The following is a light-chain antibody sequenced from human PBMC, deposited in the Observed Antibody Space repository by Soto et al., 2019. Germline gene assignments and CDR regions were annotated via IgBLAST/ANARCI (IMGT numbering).Light chain of an antibody. J-gene: IGKJ3*01. V-gene: IGKV3-20*01. Sequence: EIVLTQSPGTLSLSPGERATLSCRASQSVSSNNLAWYQQRPGQAPRVVIYGASTRATGIPERFSGSGSGTDFSLTISRREPEDFAVYDCQQYGRSPFTFGPGTKVDIK. CDR3: QQYGRSPFT. CDR2: GAS. CDR1: QSVSSNN.